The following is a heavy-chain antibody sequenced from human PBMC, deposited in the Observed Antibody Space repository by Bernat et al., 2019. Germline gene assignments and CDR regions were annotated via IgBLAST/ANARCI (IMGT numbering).Heavy chain of an antibody. J-gene: IGHJ6*02. CDR3: ARDGDPGSTSYRYYGMDV. Sequence: QVQLVESGGGLVQPGRSLRLSCAASGFTFSSYAMHWVRQAPGKGLEWVAVISYDGSNKYYADSVKGRFTISRDNSKNTLYLQMNSLRAEDTAVYYCARDGDPGSTSYRYYGMDVWGQGTTVTVSS. D-gene: IGHD2-2*01. CDR1: GFTFSSYA. CDR2: ISYDGSNK. V-gene: IGHV3-30-3*01.